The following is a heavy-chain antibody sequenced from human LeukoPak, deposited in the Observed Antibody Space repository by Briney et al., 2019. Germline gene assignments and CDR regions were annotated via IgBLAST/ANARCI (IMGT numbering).Heavy chain of an antibody. D-gene: IGHD3-22*01. CDR2: INSNSGGT. V-gene: IGHV1-2*02. Sequence: ASVKVSCKASGYTFTGYYMHWVRQAPGQGLEWVGWINSNSGGTNYAQKFQGRVTMTRDTSISTAYMELSRLRSDDTAVYYCARTLNYYDSSGYYYGAFDIWGQGTMVTVSS. J-gene: IGHJ3*02. CDR1: GYTFTGYY. CDR3: ARTLNYYDSSGYYYGAFDI.